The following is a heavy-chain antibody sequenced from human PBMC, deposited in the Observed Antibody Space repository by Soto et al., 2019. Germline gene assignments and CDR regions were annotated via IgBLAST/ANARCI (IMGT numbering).Heavy chain of an antibody. D-gene: IGHD2-15*01. CDR3: ARGQDIVVVVAAPYYMDV. V-gene: IGHV3-33*01. J-gene: IGHJ6*03. CDR1: GFTFSSYG. CDR2: IWYDGSNK. Sequence: GGSLRLSCAASGFTFSSYGMHWVRQAPGKGLEWVAVIWYDGSNKYYADSVKGRFTISRDNSKNTLYLQMNSLRAEDTAVYYWARGQDIVVVVAAPYYMDVWGKGTTVTVSS.